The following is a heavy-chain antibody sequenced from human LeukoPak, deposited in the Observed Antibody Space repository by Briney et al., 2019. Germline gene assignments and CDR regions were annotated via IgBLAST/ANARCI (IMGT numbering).Heavy chain of an antibody. CDR1: GFTFSTYS. CDR3: AKDRPGGELLN. J-gene: IGHJ4*02. D-gene: IGHD1-26*01. V-gene: IGHV3-21*01. Sequence: NPGGSLRLSCAASGFTFSTYSMHWVRQAPGKGLEWVSSISSSSPYIYYADSVKGRFTLSRDNARNSLYLQMNSLRAEDTAVYYCAKDRPGGELLNWGQGTLVTVSS. CDR2: ISSSSPYI.